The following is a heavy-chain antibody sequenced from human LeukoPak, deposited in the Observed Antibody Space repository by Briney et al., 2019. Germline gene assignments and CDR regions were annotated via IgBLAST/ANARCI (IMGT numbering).Heavy chain of an antibody. CDR1: GGSISSGSYY. D-gene: IGHD6-13*01. Sequence: SETLSLTCTVSGGSISSGSYYWSWIRQLGGKGLEWIGRIYTSGSTNYNPSLKSRVTISVDTSKNQFSLKLSSVTAADTAVYYCARLIAAAGILFWDYWGQGTLVTVSS. CDR2: IYTSGST. V-gene: IGHV4-61*02. CDR3: ARLIAAAGILFWDY. J-gene: IGHJ4*02.